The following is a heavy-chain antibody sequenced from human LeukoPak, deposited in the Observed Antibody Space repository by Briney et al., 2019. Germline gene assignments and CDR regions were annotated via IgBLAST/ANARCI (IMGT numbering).Heavy chain of an antibody. V-gene: IGHV4-30-4*08. J-gene: IGHJ6*03. CDR2: IYYSGST. D-gene: IGHD2-2*02. CDR3: ARAPPSSIVVVPAAIDYYYYMDV. CDR1: GGSISSGDYY. Sequence: SETLSLTCTVSGGSISSGDYYWSWIRQPPGKGLEWIGYIYYSGSTYYNPSLKSRVTISVDTSKNQFSLKLSSVTAADTAVYYCARAPPSSIVVVPAAIDYYYYMDVWGKGTTVTVSS.